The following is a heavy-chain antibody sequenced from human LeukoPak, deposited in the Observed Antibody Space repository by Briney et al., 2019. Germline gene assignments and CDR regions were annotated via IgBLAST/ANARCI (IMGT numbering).Heavy chain of an antibody. CDR3: AKDNRRHYTSGPNPDSLH. J-gene: IGHJ4*02. V-gene: IGHV3-9*01. D-gene: IGHD6-19*01. CDR2: ISWNSGSI. Sequence: GGSLRLSCAASGFTFSDYYMSWIRQAPGKGLEWVSGISWNSGSIDYADSVKGRFTISRDNAKNSLYLQMNSLRVEDTAFYYCAKDNRRHYTSGPNPDSLHWGQGALVTVSS. CDR1: GFTFSDYY.